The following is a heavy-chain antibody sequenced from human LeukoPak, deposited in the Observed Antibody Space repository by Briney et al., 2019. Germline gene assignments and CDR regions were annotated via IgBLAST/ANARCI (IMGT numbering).Heavy chain of an antibody. CDR1: GVFISSGGYF. D-gene: IGHD2-2*01. V-gene: IGHV4-61*02. CDR2: FYVSGST. CDR3: AVGNCPTTSCYPGVAFDI. Sequence: SQTLSLTCTVSGVFISSGGYFWSWIRQPAGKGLEWIGRFYVSGSTNYNPSLQSRVTISVDTSKNQFSLKLTSVTAADTAVYYCAVGNCPTTSCYPGVAFDIWGQGTMVTVSS. J-gene: IGHJ3*02.